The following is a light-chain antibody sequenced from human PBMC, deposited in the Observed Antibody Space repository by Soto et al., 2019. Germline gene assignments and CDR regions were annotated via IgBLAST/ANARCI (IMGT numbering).Light chain of an antibody. CDR1: QSVSSNY. Sequence: EIVLTQSPGTLSLSPGERATLSCRASQSVSSNYLAWYQQIPGQAPRLVIYASSSRATGIPDRFSGSGSGTDFILTISRLEPEDFAVYYCQQYGSSPFTFGPGTKVDIK. CDR2: ASS. J-gene: IGKJ3*01. CDR3: QQYGSSPFT. V-gene: IGKV3-20*01.